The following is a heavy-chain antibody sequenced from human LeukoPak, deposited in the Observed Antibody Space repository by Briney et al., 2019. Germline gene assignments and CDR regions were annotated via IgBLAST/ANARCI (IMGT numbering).Heavy chain of an antibody. Sequence: GGSLRLSCAASGFTFSSYGMHWVRQAPGKGLEWVAVISYDGSNKYYADSVKGRFTISRDNSKNTLYLQMNSLRAEDTAVYYCAKDRSGYYDSSGYSHFDYWGQGTLVTVSS. J-gene: IGHJ4*02. CDR2: ISYDGSNK. CDR1: GFTFSSYG. CDR3: AKDRSGYYDSSGYSHFDY. V-gene: IGHV3-30*18. D-gene: IGHD3-22*01.